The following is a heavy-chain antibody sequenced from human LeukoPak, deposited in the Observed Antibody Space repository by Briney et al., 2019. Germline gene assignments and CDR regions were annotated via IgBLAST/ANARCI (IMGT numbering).Heavy chain of an antibody. D-gene: IGHD6-19*01. Sequence: GASVTVSCKASGYTFTSYGISWVRQAPGQGLEWMGWISAYNGNTNYAQKLQGRVTMTTDTSTSTAYMELRSLRSDDTAVYYCARDRIAVAGTRYYYYGMDVWGQGTTVTVSS. J-gene: IGHJ6*02. V-gene: IGHV1-18*01. CDR1: GYTFTSYG. CDR3: ARDRIAVAGTRYYYYGMDV. CDR2: ISAYNGNT.